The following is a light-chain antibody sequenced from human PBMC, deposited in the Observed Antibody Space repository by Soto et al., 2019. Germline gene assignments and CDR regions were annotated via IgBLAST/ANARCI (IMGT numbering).Light chain of an antibody. Sequence: DIQMTQSPSSLSASVGDRVTITCRASQGISSYLVWYQQRQGRAPKLLMYDASSLLSGVPSRFSGSGSGTDFTLTISSLQPEDFATYYCQQSYRTPYTFGQGTKLATK. CDR1: QGISSY. J-gene: IGKJ2*01. CDR2: DAS. V-gene: IGKV1-39*01. CDR3: QQSYRTPYT.